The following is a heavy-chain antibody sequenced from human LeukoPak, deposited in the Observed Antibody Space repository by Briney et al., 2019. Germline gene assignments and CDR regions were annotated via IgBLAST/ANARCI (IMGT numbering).Heavy chain of an antibody. CDR1: GYTFTGYY. J-gene: IGHJ4*02. V-gene: IGHV1-2*02. Sequence: GASVKVSCKATGYTFTGYYMHWVRQAPGQGLEWMGWINPNSGGTNYAQKFQGRVTMTRDTSISTACMELSRLRSDDTAVYYCAREGPGYYDSSGYYHFDYWGQGTLVTVSS. CDR2: INPNSGGT. D-gene: IGHD3-22*01. CDR3: AREGPGYYDSSGYYHFDY.